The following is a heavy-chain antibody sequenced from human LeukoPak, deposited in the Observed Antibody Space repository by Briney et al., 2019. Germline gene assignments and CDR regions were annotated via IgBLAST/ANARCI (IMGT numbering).Heavy chain of an antibody. D-gene: IGHD2-2*02. J-gene: IGHJ6*03. Sequence: SETLSLTCAVYGGSFSGFYWSWIRRPPGKGLEWIGEINHGGSTNYSPSLKSRVAMSVDTSKNQFSLKLSSVTAADTAVYYCARRRTTTSYTLVCFYYHCIDVWGNGTTVTVS. CDR2: INHGGST. V-gene: IGHV4-34*01. CDR1: GGSFSGFY. CDR3: ARRRTTTSYTLVCFYYHCIDV.